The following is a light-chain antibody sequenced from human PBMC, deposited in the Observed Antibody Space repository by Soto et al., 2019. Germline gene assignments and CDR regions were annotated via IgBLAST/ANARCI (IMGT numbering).Light chain of an antibody. J-gene: IGLJ3*02. CDR2: EVS. CDR1: SSDIGTYNY. V-gene: IGLV2-14*01. Sequence: QSVLTQPASMSGSPGQSITISCIGTSSDIGTYNYVSWYQQYPGKAPKLMIYEVSTRPSGVSNRFSGSKSGNTASLTISGLQAEDEADYYCSSYTSTSTLVFGRGTKVTV. CDR3: SSYTSTSTLV.